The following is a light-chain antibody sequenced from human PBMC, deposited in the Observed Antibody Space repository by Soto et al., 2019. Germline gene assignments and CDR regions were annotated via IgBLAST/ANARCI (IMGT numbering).Light chain of an antibody. J-gene: IGKJ1*01. CDR2: GAS. CDR3: QQYGSSPPT. Sequence: ELVLTQSPGTLSLSPGERATLSCRASQSVSSSYLAWYQQKPCQAPRLLIYGASSRATGIPDRFSGSGSGTDFTLTISRLEPEDFAVYYCQQYGSSPPTFGQGTKVEIK. V-gene: IGKV3-20*01. CDR1: QSVSSSY.